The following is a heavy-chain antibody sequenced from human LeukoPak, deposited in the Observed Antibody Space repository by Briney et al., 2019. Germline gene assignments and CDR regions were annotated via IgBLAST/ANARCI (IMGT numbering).Heavy chain of an antibody. CDR3: ARMGSVVVPAAPQEYYYYGMDV. V-gene: IGHV5-51*01. CDR2: IYPGDSDT. J-gene: IGHJ6*04. Sequence: GESLKISCKGSGYSFTSYWIGWVRQMPGKGLEWMGIIYPGDSDTRYSPSFQGQVTISADKSISTAYLQWSSLKASDTAMYYCARMGSVVVPAAPQEYYYYGMDVWGKGTTVTVSS. CDR1: GYSFTSYW. D-gene: IGHD2-2*01.